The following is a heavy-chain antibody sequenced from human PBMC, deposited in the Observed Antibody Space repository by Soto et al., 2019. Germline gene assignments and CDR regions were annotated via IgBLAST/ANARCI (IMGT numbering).Heavy chain of an antibody. CDR3: ARVRGGRYFDY. J-gene: IGHJ4*02. CDR1: GFTFSSYN. Sequence: EVQLVESGGGLVQPGGPLRLSCAASGFTFSSYNMNWVRQAPGKGLEWVSYISSSSSTIYYADSVKGRFTISRDNAKNSLYLQMNSLRAEDTAVYYCARVRGGRYFDYWGQGTLVTVSS. CDR2: ISSSSSTI. D-gene: IGHD3-10*01. V-gene: IGHV3-48*01.